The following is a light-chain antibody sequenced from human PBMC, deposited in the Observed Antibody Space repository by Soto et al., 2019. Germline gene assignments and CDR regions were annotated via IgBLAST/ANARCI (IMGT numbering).Light chain of an antibody. V-gene: IGKV2D-29*02. J-gene: IGKJ1*01. CDR1: QSLLHITGETF. Sequence: DVVMTQTPLSLAVAPGQPASISCKSSQSLLHITGETFLFWYLQKPGQSQQLLIYEVYNRVSGVPARFSGSGSGTDFTLTIRRLKSEDFAVYYCQQYNNWPPWTFGQGSKVDIK. CDR2: EVY. CDR3: QQYNNWPPWT.